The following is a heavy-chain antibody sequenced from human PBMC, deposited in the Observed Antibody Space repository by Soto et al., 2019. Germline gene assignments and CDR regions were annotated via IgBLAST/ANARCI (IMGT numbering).Heavy chain of an antibody. Sequence: PSETLSLTCTVSGGSISSGGYYWSWIRQHPGKGLEWIGYIYYSGSTYYNPSLKSRVTISVDTSKNQFSLKLSSVTAADTAVYYCAQLDRSTGYYFGYWGQGTLVTVS. V-gene: IGHV4-31*03. CDR1: GGSISSGGYY. D-gene: IGHD3-22*01. CDR2: IYYSGST. CDR3: AQLDRSTGYYFGY. J-gene: IGHJ4*02.